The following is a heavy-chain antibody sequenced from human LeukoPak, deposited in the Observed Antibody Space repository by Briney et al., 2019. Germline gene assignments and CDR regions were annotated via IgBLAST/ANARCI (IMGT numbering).Heavy chain of an antibody. V-gene: IGHV4-59*12. CDR2: IYYSGST. CDR3: ARESRPYYYDSSCSDY. CDR1: GGSISSYY. J-gene: IGHJ4*02. Sequence: TSETLSLTCTVSGGSISSYYWSWIRQPPGKGLEWIGYIYYSGSTNYNPSLKSRVTISVDTSKNQFSLKLSSVTAADTAVYYCARESRPYYYDSSCSDYWGQGTLVTVSS. D-gene: IGHD3-22*01.